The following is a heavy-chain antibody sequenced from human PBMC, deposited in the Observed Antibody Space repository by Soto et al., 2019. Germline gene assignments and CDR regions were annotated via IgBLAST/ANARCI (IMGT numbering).Heavy chain of an antibody. CDR2: IIPAFGTA. J-gene: IGHJ4*02. CDR3: ASGLDQPPVGISFDT. V-gene: IGHV1-69*01. D-gene: IGHD2-2*01. Sequence: QVQLVQSGAEVKNPGSSVKVSCKTSGGTFNSYLIDWVRQAPGQGLEWMGGIIPAFGTAKYAQKFQGRVTITADEPQKIAYMALGPLTSADTAVYYCASGLDQPPVGISFDTWGQGPLGTVAS. CDR1: GGTFNSYL.